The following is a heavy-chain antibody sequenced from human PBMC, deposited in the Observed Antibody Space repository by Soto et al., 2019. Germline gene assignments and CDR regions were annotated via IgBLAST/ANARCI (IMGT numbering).Heavy chain of an antibody. J-gene: IGHJ4*02. Sequence: QVQLVQSGAEVKKPGSSLKVSCTASGGTFSSYTISWVRQAPGQGLEWMGRIIPSLAITNYAQKFQGRVTITADKSTSTAYMELSSLRCEDTAVYYCASPNPQRGPGVLFDYWGQGTLVTVSS. CDR2: IIPSLAIT. CDR3: ASPNPQRGPGVLFDY. V-gene: IGHV1-69*02. CDR1: GGTFSSYT. D-gene: IGHD2-8*01.